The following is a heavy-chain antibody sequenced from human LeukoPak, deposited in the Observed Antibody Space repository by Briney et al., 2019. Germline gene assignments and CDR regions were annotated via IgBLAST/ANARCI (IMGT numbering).Heavy chain of an antibody. CDR3: VRLWDNCFDF. J-gene: IGHJ5*01. V-gene: IGHV5-51*01. D-gene: IGHD3-16*01. Sequence: GESLKISWKGSGYSFTSYWIAWVRQMPGKGLEWMGIIYPGDSDSKYSPSFQGQVTISADKSINTAYLQWSSLKASDTAIYYCVRLWDNCFDFWGQGTLVTVSS. CDR1: GYSFTSYW. CDR2: IYPGDSDS.